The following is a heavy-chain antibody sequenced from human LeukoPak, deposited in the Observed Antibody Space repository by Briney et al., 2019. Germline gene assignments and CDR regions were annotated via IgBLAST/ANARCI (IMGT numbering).Heavy chain of an antibody. Sequence: GGSLRLSCAASGFTFSAYSMNWVRQAPGKGLEWVSSFSSRSGSIYYADSVKGRFTISRDNAKNSLSLQMNSLRAEDTALYYCASSDNWSEFDYWGQGTLVTVSS. D-gene: IGHD1-1*01. CDR1: GFTFSAYS. CDR3: ASSDNWSEFDY. CDR2: FSSRSGSI. V-gene: IGHV3-21*01. J-gene: IGHJ4*02.